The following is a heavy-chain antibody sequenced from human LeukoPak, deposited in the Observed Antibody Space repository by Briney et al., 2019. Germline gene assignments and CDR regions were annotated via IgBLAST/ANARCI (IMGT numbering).Heavy chain of an antibody. CDR2: INPNSGGT. CDR3: ARDRWDSNYADY. Sequence: ASVKVSCKASGYTFTGYYMHWVRQAPGQGLKWMGWINPNSGGTNYAQKFQGRVTMTRDTSISTAYMELSRLRSDDTAVYYCARDRWDSNYADYWGQGTLVTVSS. V-gene: IGHV1-2*02. J-gene: IGHJ4*02. D-gene: IGHD4-11*01. CDR1: GYTFTGYY.